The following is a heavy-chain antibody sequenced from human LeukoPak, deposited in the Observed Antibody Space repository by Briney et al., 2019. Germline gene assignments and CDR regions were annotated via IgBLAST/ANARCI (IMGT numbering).Heavy chain of an antibody. CDR3: AKAEDIVVVVAATSLDY. J-gene: IGHJ4*02. CDR1: GFTFSSYS. V-gene: IGHV3-48*01. CDR2: ISSSSSTI. D-gene: IGHD2-15*01. Sequence: GGSLRLSCAASGFTFSSYSMNWVRQAPGKGLEWVSYISSSSSTIYYADSVKGRFTISRDNSKNTLYLQMNSLRAEDTAVYYCAKAEDIVVVVAATSLDYWGQGTLVTVSS.